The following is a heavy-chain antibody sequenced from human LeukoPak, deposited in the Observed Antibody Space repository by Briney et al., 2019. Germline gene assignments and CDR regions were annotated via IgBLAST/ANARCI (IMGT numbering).Heavy chain of an antibody. CDR1: GGSISSSSYY. V-gene: IGHV4-39*01. D-gene: IGHD6-6*01. Sequence: KPSETLSLTCTVSGGSISSSSYYWGWIRQPPGKGLEWIGSIYYSGSTYYNPSLKSRATISVDTSKNQFSLKLSSVTAADTAVYYCARLSSSSDPTPSDAFDIWGQGTMVTVSS. CDR3: ARLSSSSDPTPSDAFDI. J-gene: IGHJ3*02. CDR2: IYYSGST.